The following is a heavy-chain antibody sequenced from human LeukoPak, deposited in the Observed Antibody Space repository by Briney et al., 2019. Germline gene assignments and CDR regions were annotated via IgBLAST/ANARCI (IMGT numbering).Heavy chain of an antibody. CDR2: ISSSSSYI. J-gene: IGHJ4*02. D-gene: IGHD6-19*01. CDR3: ARGDNSGWRNVYYFDY. CDR1: GFTFSSYS. Sequence: GGSLRLSCAASGFTFSSYSMNWVRQAPGKGLEWVSSISSSSSYIYYADSVKGRFTISRDNAKNSLYLQMNSLRAEDTAVYYCARGDNSGWRNVYYFDYWGQRTQVTVSS. V-gene: IGHV3-21*01.